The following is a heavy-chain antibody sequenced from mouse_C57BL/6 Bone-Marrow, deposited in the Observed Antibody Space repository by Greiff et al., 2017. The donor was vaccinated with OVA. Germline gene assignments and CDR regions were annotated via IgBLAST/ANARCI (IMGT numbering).Heavy chain of an antibody. D-gene: IGHD3-1*01. V-gene: IGHV1-66*01. CDR2: IYPGSGNT. CDR1: GYSFTSYY. J-gene: IGHJ2*01. CDR3: ARTSGTYFDY. Sequence: QVQLKESGPELVKPGASVKISCKASGYSFTSYYIHWVKQRPGQGLEWIGWIYPGSGNTKYNEKFKGKATLTADTSSSTAYMQLSSLTSEDSAVYYCARTSGTYFDYWGQGTTLTVSS.